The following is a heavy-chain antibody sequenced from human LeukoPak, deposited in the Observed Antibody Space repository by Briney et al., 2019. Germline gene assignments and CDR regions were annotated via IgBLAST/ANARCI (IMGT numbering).Heavy chain of an antibody. CDR2: IKQDGCDK. Sequence: GGSLRLSCAASGFTFSNYWMSWVRQAPGKGLEWVANIKQDGCDKYYVDSVKGRFTISRDNAKNSLYLQMNSLRAEDTAVYYCATIQLWKFDYWGQGTLVTVSS. J-gene: IGHJ4*02. V-gene: IGHV3-7*01. CDR1: GFTFSNYW. CDR3: ATIQLWKFDY. D-gene: IGHD5-18*01.